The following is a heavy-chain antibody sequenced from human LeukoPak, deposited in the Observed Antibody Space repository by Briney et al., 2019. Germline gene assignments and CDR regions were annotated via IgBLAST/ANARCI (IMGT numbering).Heavy chain of an antibody. D-gene: IGHD3-9*01. V-gene: IGHV4-34*01. CDR1: GGSFSGYY. Sequence: PSETLSLTCAVYGGSFSGYYWSWIRQPPGKGLEWIGEINHSGSTNYNPSLKSRVTISVDTSKNQFSLKLSSVTAADTAVYYCARGKGLRYFVTTWWFDPWGQGTLVTVSS. CDR2: INHSGST. J-gene: IGHJ5*02. CDR3: ARGKGLRYFVTTWWFDP.